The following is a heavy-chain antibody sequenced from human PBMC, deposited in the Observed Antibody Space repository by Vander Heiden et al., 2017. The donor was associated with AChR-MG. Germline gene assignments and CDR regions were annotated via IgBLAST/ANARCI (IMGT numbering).Heavy chain of an antibody. V-gene: IGHV3-48*03. CDR1: GFTFSSYE. CDR2: ISSSGSTI. Sequence: EVQLVESGGGLVQPGGSLRLSCAAPGFTFSSYEMTWVRQAPGKGLEWVSYISSSGSTIYYADSVKGRFTISRDNAKNSLYLQMNSLRAEDTAVYYCASDAPTPYIIAGSPTGAFDIWGQGTMVTVSS. J-gene: IGHJ3*02. D-gene: IGHD6-13*01. CDR3: ASDAPTPYIIAGSPTGAFDI.